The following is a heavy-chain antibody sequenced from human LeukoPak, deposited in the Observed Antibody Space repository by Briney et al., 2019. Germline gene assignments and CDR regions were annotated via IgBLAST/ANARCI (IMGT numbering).Heavy chain of an antibody. CDR1: GYSFTSYW. CDR3: ARPVYYDSSGYYFDDAFDI. J-gene: IGHJ3*02. V-gene: IGHV5-51*01. Sequence: GESLKIACKGAGYSFTSYWIGWVRQILGEGLACTGIIYPGDSDTRYSPSFQGQVTISADKSISTAYLQWSSLKASDTAMYYCARPVYYDSSGYYFDDAFDIWGQGTMVTVSS. D-gene: IGHD3-22*01. CDR2: IYPGDSDT.